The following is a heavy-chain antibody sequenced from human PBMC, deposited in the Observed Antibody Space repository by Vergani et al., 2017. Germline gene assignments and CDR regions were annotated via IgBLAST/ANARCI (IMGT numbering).Heavy chain of an antibody. J-gene: IGHJ6*02. Sequence: QVQLVESGGGVVQPGRSLRLSCAASGFTFSSYGMHWVRQAPGKGLAWVAVIWYDGSNKYYADSVKGRFTISRDNSKNTLYLQMNSLRAEDTAVYYCARDLTTIFGVVISSVESYYYGMDVWGQGTTVTVSS. V-gene: IGHV3-33*01. D-gene: IGHD3-3*01. CDR2: IWYDGSNK. CDR3: ARDLTTIFGVVISSVESYYYGMDV. CDR1: GFTFSSYG.